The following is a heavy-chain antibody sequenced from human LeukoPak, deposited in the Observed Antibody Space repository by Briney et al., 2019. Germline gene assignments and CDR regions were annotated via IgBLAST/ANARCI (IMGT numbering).Heavy chain of an antibody. D-gene: IGHD6-13*01. CDR3: ARDAIAAAGSYYFDY. J-gene: IGHJ4*02. CDR2: ISSSSSYI. V-gene: IGHV3-21*01. CDR1: GFTFSSYN. Sequence: PGGSLRLSCAASGFTFSSYNINWVGLAPGKGLEWVSSISSSSSYIYYADSVKGRFTISRDNAKNSLFLQMNRLRAEDTAVYYCARDAIAAAGSYYFDYWGQGTLVTVSS.